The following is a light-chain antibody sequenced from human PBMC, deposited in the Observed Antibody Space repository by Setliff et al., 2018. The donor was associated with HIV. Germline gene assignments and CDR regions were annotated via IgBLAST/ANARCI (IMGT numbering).Light chain of an antibody. J-gene: IGLJ1*01. V-gene: IGLV2-14*03. Sequence: QSALTQPASVSGSPGQSITISCTETSSDVGGYNYVSWYQQHPGKAPKLMIYDVNNRPSGVSNRFSGSKSGNTASLTIPGLQAEDEADYYCSSYTSSTPLYVFGTGTKVTV. CDR1: SSDVGGYNY. CDR3: SSYTSSTPLYV. CDR2: DVN.